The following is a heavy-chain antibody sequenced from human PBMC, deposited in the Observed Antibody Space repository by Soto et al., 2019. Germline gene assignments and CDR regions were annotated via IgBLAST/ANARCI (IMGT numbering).Heavy chain of an antibody. CDR2: INHIGTT. Sequence: SETLSLTCTVYGGSFTFSGYYWSWIRQPPGKGLEWIGEINHIGTTKYNPSLESRVTISLDTSKNHFSLDLTSVTAADTAVYYCLRGRILPLRFGYFDSWGQGTLVTVSS. CDR1: GGSFTFSGYY. D-gene: IGHD5-12*01. J-gene: IGHJ4*02. CDR3: LRGRILPLRFGYFDS. V-gene: IGHV4-34*01.